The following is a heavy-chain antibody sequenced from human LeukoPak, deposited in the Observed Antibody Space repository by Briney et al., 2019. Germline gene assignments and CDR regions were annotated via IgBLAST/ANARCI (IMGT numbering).Heavy chain of an antibody. J-gene: IGHJ4*02. CDR3: ATRKTYYYDSSGDY. Sequence: PGGSLRLSCAASGLSLKTAWMTWVRQVPGKGLEWVSVIYSCGSTYYADSVKGRFTISRDNSKNTLYLQINSLRAEDTAVYYCATRKTYYYDSSGDYWGQGTLVTVSS. D-gene: IGHD3-22*01. CDR2: IYSCGST. V-gene: IGHV3-66*02. CDR1: GLSLKTAW.